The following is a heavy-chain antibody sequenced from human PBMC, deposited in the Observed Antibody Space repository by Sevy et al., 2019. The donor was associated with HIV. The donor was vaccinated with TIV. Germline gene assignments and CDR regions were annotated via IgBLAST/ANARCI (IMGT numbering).Heavy chain of an antibody. J-gene: IGHJ4*02. CDR3: APSTYYDFWSGYSIDY. CDR2: ISYDGSNK. Sequence: GGSLRLSCAASGFTFSSYAMHWVRQAPGKGLEWVAVISYDGSNKYYADSVKGRFTISRDNSKNMLYLQMNSLRAEDTAVYYCAPSTYYDFWSGYSIDYWGQGTLVTVSS. D-gene: IGHD3-3*01. CDR1: GFTFSSYA. V-gene: IGHV3-30-3*01.